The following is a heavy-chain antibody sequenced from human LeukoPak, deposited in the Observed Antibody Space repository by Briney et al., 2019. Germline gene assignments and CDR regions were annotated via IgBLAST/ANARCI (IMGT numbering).Heavy chain of an antibody. CDR2: INPNSGGT. Sequence: ASVKVSCKASGYTFTGYYMHWVRQPPGQGLEWMGWINPNSGGTNYAQKFQGRVTMTRDTSIRTAYMELSRLRSDDTAVYYCARSWFGEFDYWGQGTLVTVSS. D-gene: IGHD3-10*01. V-gene: IGHV1-2*02. CDR1: GYTFTGYY. CDR3: ARSWFGEFDY. J-gene: IGHJ4*02.